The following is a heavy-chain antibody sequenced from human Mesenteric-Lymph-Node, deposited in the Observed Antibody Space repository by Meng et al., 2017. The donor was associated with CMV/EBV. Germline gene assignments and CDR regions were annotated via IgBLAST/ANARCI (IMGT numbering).Heavy chain of an antibody. D-gene: IGHD6-19*01. CDR3: ARPFPSWQSPRLDPFGA. CDR2: VHYTGST. J-gene: IGHJ5*02. V-gene: IGHV4-39*01. Sequence: HRQPRDSGPGQVKPSETLSLTCTVSGDSISSFYDWGWIRQPPGRGLEWIGSVHYTGSTYYSPSLKSRVTVSVDTSKNQFSLRLTSVTAADTAVYYCARPFPSWQSPRLDPFGAWGQGTLVTVSS. CDR1: GDSISSFYD.